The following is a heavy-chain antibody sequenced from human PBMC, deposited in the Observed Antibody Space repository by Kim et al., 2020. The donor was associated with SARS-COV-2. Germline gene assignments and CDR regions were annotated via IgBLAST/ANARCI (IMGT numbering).Heavy chain of an antibody. CDR1: GGSFNDYY. V-gene: IGHV4-34*01. CDR2: INHSGST. CDR3: AGGQDVDSGRYGGMDV. D-gene: IGHD3-10*01. J-gene: IGHJ6*02. Sequence: SETLSLICAVYGGSFNDYYWSWIRQPPGKGLEWIGEINHSGSTNYNPSLKSRVTISVDTSKNQFSLQLSSVTAADTAVYYCAGGQDVDSGRYGGMDVGG.